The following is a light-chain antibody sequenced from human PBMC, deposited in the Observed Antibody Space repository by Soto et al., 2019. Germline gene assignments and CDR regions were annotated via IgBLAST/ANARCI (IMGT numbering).Light chain of an antibody. J-gene: IGKJ1*01. CDR3: QQSYSTPQT. CDR1: QSISSY. V-gene: IGKV1-39*01. Sequence: DIQMTQSPSSLSASVGDRVTITCRASQSISSYLNWYQQKPGKAPKLLIYAASSLQSGLTSRFSGSSSGTDFTLTISSLQPEDFATYYCQQSYSTPQTFGQGTKVEIK. CDR2: AAS.